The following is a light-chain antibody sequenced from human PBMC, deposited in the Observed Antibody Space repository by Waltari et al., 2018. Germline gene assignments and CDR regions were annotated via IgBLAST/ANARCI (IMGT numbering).Light chain of an antibody. CDR2: ASS. V-gene: IGKV1-39*01. CDR3: QQSYSNRYT. J-gene: IGKJ2*01. CDR1: QSISTY. Sequence: IQLIQSPSSLSASVGDRHTITCRASQSISTYLNWYQHKPGTATKLLIYASSSLQSGVSTRFSGSGSGTDFTLTISILQPEDFATYYWQQSYSNRYTVGQGTKLEIK.